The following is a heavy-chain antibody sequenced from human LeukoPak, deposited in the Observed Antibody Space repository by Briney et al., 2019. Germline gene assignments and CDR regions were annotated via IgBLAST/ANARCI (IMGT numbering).Heavy chain of an antibody. D-gene: IGHD3-10*01. Sequence: GGSLRLSCAASGFTFSTYGIHWVRQAPGKGLEWVALISYDGGTVYYADSVKGRFTISRDNSKNTLFLQMNSLRAEDTAVYYCARALASSGDYWGQGTLVTVSS. V-gene: IGHV3-30*03. CDR3: ARALASSGDY. CDR1: GFTFSTYG. CDR2: ISYDGGTV. J-gene: IGHJ4*02.